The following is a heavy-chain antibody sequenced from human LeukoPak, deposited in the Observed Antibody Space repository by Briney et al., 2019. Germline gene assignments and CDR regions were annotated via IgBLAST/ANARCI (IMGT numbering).Heavy chain of an antibody. CDR1: GFTFDDYT. V-gene: IGHV3-43*01. CDR3: AKDSGSSWQDYYYMDV. D-gene: IGHD6-13*01. Sequence: GGSLRLSCAASGFTFDDYTMHWVRQAPGKGLEWVSLISWDGGSTYYADSAKGRFTISRDNSKNSLYLQMNSLRTEDTALYYCAKDSGSSWQDYYYMDVWGKGTTVTVSS. J-gene: IGHJ6*03. CDR2: ISWDGGST.